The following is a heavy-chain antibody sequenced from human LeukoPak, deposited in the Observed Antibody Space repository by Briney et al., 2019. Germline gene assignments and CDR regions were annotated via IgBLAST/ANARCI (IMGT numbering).Heavy chain of an antibody. J-gene: IGHJ4*02. D-gene: IGHD6-19*01. CDR2: INTNGGST. Sequence: GGSLRLSCAASGFTFSSYGMSWVRQAPGKGLQWVSAINTNGGSTYYADSVKGRFTISRDNSKNTLYLQMNSLRAEDTAVYYCARRSGIAVAGAFDYWGQGTLVTVSS. CDR1: GFTFSSYG. V-gene: IGHV3-23*01. CDR3: ARRSGIAVAGAFDY.